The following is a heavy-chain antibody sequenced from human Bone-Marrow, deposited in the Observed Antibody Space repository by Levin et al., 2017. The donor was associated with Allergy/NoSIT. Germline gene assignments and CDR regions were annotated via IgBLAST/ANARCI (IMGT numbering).Heavy chain of an antibody. Sequence: GGSLRLSCAASGFAFSNHGMHWVRQAPGKGLEWVALVSYDGSDKFFAASVKGRFTISKDNSRNTVSLQMASRKVDDTALYFCARDVSFGRSVPSSWVDSWGQGTRVTVSS. D-gene: IGHD2-15*01. CDR1: GFAFSNHG. J-gene: IGHJ4*02. CDR3: ARDVSFGRSVPSSWVDS. V-gene: IGHV3-30*03. CDR2: VSYDGSDK.